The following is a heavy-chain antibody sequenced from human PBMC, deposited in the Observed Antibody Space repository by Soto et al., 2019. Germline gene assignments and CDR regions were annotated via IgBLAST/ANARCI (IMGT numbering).Heavy chain of an antibody. CDR3: ASDLSPYYYYALDV. CDR1: GFTFSTHW. Sequence: GGSLRLSCAASGFTFSTHWMHWVRQAPGKGLVWVSRINGDGSKTTYADSVKGRFTISRDRSKSTLFLQMNNLTAEDTAVYFCASDLSPYYYYALDVWGQGTTVTVSS. J-gene: IGHJ6*02. CDR2: INGDGSKT. D-gene: IGHD3-16*02. V-gene: IGHV3-74*01.